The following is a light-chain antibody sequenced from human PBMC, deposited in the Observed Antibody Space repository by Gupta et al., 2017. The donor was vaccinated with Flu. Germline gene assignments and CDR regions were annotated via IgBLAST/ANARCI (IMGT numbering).Light chain of an antibody. CDR2: GAS. CDR1: QSINSN. CDR3: QQYNNWPPKNS. J-gene: IGKJ2*03. V-gene: IGKV3-15*01. Sequence: EVVMTQSPATLSVSPGEGPTLSCRASQSINSNLAWYQQKPGQAPRLLIYGASTRATGIPARLSGSGSGTDFTLTISSLQSEDSAVYYCQQYNNWPPKNSFGQGTKLGIK.